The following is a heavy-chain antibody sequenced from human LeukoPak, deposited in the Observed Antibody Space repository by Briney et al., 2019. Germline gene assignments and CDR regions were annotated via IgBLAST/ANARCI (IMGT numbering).Heavy chain of an antibody. CDR3: ASSYCSGGSCYSYFDY. Sequence: GGSLKISFKGSGCRFTSYWIGWVRPMPGKGLEWMGIIYPGDSDTRYSPSFQGQVTISADKSISTAYLQWSSLKASDTAMYYCASSYCSGGSCYSYFDYWGQGTLVTVSS. D-gene: IGHD2-15*01. V-gene: IGHV5-51*01. J-gene: IGHJ4*02. CDR1: GCRFTSYW. CDR2: IYPGDSDT.